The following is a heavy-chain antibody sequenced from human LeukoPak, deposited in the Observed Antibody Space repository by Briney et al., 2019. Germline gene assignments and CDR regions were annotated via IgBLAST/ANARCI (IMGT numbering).Heavy chain of an antibody. CDR1: GYTFTNFG. CDR3: ARDMSPYDSSGLAFDY. D-gene: IGHD3-22*01. Sequence: ASVKVSCKAFGYTFTNFGITWVRQAPGQGLEWMGWISAYNGDTKYGQNFQGRVTMTTDTSTTTAYMELRSLRSDDTAVYYCARDMSPYDSSGLAFDYWGQGTLVTVSS. V-gene: IGHV1-18*01. CDR2: ISAYNGDT. J-gene: IGHJ4*02.